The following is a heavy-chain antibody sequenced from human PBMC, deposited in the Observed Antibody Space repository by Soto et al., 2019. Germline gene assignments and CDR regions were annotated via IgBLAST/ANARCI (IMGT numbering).Heavy chain of an antibody. CDR3: ARCFAPQNDYGDYGPWGGWFDP. V-gene: IGHV1-18*04. CDR2: ISDYNGNT. CDR1: GYTFTSYG. Sequence: QVQLVQSGAEVKKPGASVKVSCKASGYTFTSYGISWVRQAPGQGLEWMGWISDYNGNTNYAQKLQGRVTMTTDTATSTAYMELRSLRSDDTAVYYCARCFAPQNDYGDYGPWGGWFDPWGQGTLVTVSS. J-gene: IGHJ5*02. D-gene: IGHD4-17*01.